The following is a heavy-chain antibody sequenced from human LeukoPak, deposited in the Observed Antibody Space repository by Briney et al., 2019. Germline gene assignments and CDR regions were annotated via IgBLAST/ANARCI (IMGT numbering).Heavy chain of an antibody. Sequence: SETLSLTCTVSGVSISSSNSYWGWIRQPPGKGLEWLGSIYYSGNTYYNASLKSQVSISIDTSKNQFSLRLTSVTAADTAVDYCARQTGSGLFILPGGQGTLVTVSS. J-gene: IGHJ4*02. CDR1: GVSISSSNSY. D-gene: IGHD3/OR15-3a*01. CDR2: IYYSGNT. V-gene: IGHV4-39*01. CDR3: ARQTGSGLFILP.